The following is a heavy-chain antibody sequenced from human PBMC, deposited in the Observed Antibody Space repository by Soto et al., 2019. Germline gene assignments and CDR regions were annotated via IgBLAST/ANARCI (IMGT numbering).Heavy chain of an antibody. CDR3: ARWGTTGGLAV. V-gene: IGHV3-30*19. CDR2: TSYDGSNT. J-gene: IGHJ4*01. Sequence: QVQLVESGGGVVQPGTSLRLSCVGSGFTFRSFVIHWVRQAPGKGLEWVALTSYDGSNTYYEDSVKGRFTISRDNSRNTVDLQMDSRRLEDTALYYWARWGTTGGLAVWGHGTLVSVSS. CDR1: GFTFRSFV. D-gene: IGHD3-16*01.